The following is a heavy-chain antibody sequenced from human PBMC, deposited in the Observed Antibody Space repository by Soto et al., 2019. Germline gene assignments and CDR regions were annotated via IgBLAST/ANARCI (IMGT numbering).Heavy chain of an antibody. CDR2: IWYDGSNK. Sequence: ESGGGVVQPGRSLRLSCAASGFTFSSYGMHWVRQAPGKGLEWVAVIWYDGSNKYYADSVKGRFTISRDNSKNTLYLQMNSLRAEDTAVYYCAREYRYSSSWYPLGYYYGMDVWGQGTTVTVSS. V-gene: IGHV3-33*01. CDR1: GFTFSSYG. CDR3: AREYRYSSSWYPLGYYYGMDV. D-gene: IGHD6-13*01. J-gene: IGHJ6*02.